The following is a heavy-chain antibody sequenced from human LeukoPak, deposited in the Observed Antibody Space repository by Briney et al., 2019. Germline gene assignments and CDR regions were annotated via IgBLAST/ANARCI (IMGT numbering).Heavy chain of an antibody. J-gene: IGHJ4*02. CDR1: GFTVSSNY. CDR3: ARDSGHCGGDCYSPS. CDR2: IYSGGST. D-gene: IGHD2-21*02. Sequence: GGSLRLSCAASGFTVSSNYMSWVRQAPGKGLEWVSVIYSGGSTYYADSVKGRFTISRDNSKNTLYLQMNSLRAEDTAVYYCARDSGHCGGDCYSPSWGQGTLVTVSS. V-gene: IGHV3-53*01.